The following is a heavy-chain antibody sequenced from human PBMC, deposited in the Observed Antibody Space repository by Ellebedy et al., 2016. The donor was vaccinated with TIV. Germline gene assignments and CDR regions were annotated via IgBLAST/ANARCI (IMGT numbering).Heavy chain of an antibody. CDR1: GFTFGDYA. V-gene: IGHV3-49*03. CDR3: TRGRPRWGLNYCSSGSCPDY. J-gene: IGHJ4*02. Sequence: GGSLRLSXSASGFTFGDYAVSWFRQAPGKGLEWVGFIKSNSYGGTTEYVPSVKGRFTISRDDSNSIGYLQMNSLKVEDTAVYYCTRGRPRWGLNYCSSGSCPDYWGQGTLVTVSS. CDR2: IKSNSYGGTT. D-gene: IGHD2-15*01.